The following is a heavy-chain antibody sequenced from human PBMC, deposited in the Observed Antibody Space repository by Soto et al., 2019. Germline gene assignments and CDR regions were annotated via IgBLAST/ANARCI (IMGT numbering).Heavy chain of an antibody. J-gene: IGHJ6*03. CDR2: INHSGST. CDR1: GGSFSGYY. Sequence: SETLSLTCAVYGGSFSGYYWSWIRQPPGKGLEWIGEINHSGSTNYNPSLKSRVTISVDTSKNQFSLKLSSVTAADTAVYYCARVRISSGCLEDYYYYMDVWGKGTTVPVS. CDR3: ARVRISSGCLEDYYYYMDV. D-gene: IGHD6-6*01. V-gene: IGHV4-34*01.